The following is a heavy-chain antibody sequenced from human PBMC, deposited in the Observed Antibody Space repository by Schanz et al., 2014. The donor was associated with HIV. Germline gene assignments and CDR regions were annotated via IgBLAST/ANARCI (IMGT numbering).Heavy chain of an antibody. J-gene: IGHJ6*02. CDR3: ARCSGLTHFYFYGMDV. D-gene: IGHD3-9*01. CDR2: IYDSGST. Sequence: QVQLQESGPGLVKPSETLSLTCTVSGGSISGYYWSWIRQPPGKGLEWIGYIYDSGSTNYNPSLRRRLTISVDTSKNQFSLNLTSVAAADASDYYCARCSGLTHFYFYGMDVWGQGTTVTVSS. CDR1: GGSISGYY. V-gene: IGHV4-59*12.